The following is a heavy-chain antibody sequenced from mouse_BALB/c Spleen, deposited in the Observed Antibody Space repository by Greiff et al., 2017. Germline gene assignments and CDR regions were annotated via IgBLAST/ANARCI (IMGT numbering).Heavy chain of an antibody. J-gene: IGHJ2*01. CDR2: ISSGGSYT. Sequence: EVQVVESGGGLVKPGGSLKLSCAASGFPFSSYAMSWVRQTPEKRLEWVATISSGGSYTYYPDSVKGRFTISRDNAKNTLYLQMSSLRSEDTAMYYCARQEVITTVVTPHYFDYWGQGTTLTVSS. D-gene: IGHD1-1*01. V-gene: IGHV5-9-3*01. CDR3: ARQEVITTVVTPHYFDY. CDR1: GFPFSSYA.